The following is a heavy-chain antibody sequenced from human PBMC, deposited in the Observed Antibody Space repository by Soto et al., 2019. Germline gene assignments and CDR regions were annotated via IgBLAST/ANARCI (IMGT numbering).Heavy chain of an antibody. V-gene: IGHV6-1*01. J-gene: IGHJ5*02. CDR2: TYYRSKWYN. CDR3: ARDREVDFWSGSNWFDP. CDR1: GDSVSSNSAA. D-gene: IGHD3-3*01. Sequence: SQTLSLTCAISGDSVSSNSAAWNWIRQSPSRGLEWLGRTYYRSKWYNDYAVSVKSRITINPDTSKNQFSLRLNSVTPEDTAVYYCARDREVDFWSGSNWFDPWGQGTPVTV.